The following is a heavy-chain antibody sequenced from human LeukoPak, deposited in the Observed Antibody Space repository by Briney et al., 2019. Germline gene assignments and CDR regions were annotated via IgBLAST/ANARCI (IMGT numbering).Heavy chain of an antibody. J-gene: IGHJ3*01. Sequence: QTGGSLRLSCTASGYTFSTYAMTWVRQAPGKGLEWVSAISGSGVNTYYVDSVKGRFAASRDNSKNTLYLQMNSLRAEDTAVYYCARGRSGYGPFDAFDLWGQGTWVTVSS. CDR3: ARGRSGYGPFDAFDL. D-gene: IGHD3-22*01. CDR2: ISGSGVNT. V-gene: IGHV3-23*01. CDR1: GYTFSTYA.